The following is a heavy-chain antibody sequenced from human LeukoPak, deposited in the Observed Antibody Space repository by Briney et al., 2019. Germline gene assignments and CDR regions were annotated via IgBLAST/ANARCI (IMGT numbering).Heavy chain of an antibody. V-gene: IGHV4-59*01. CDR3: ARVDSSGSRGFDY. J-gene: IGHJ4*02. CDR1: GGSISSYY. D-gene: IGHD6-19*01. Sequence: SETLSLTCTVSGGSISSYYWNWIRQPLGKGLEWIGYIYYSGSTNYSPSLKSRVTITVDTSKNQFSLKLSSVTAADTAVYYCARVDSSGSRGFDYWGQGTLVTVSS. CDR2: IYYSGST.